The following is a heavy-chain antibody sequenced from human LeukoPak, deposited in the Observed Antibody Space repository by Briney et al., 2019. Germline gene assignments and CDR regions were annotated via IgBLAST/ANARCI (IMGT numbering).Heavy chain of an antibody. J-gene: IGHJ4*02. V-gene: IGHV3-21*01. CDR1: GFTFSNYN. D-gene: IGHD6-19*01. CDR3: ARGKEPVAGSLSHFDY. Sequence: PGGSLRLSCAASGFTFSNYNMNWVRQAPGKGLEWVSSISSRSSYIDYADSLKGRFTISRDNAKNSLYLQMNSLRAEDTAVYYCARGKEPVAGSLSHFDYWGQGTLVTVSS. CDR2: ISSRSSYI.